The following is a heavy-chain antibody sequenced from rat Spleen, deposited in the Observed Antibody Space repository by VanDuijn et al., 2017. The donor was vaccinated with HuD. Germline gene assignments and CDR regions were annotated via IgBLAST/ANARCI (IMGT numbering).Heavy chain of an antibody. CDR1: GFTFSSYW. V-gene: IGHV5-58*01. Sequence: EVQLVETGGGLVQPGRSLKLSCVASGFTFSSYWMYWIRQAPGKGLEWVSSINTDGGSTYYPDSVKGRFTISRDNAENTVYLQMNSLRSEDTATYYCAKGATRVPDYWGQGVMVTVSS. CDR2: INTDGGST. CDR3: AKGATRVPDY. D-gene: IGHD1-4*01. J-gene: IGHJ2*01.